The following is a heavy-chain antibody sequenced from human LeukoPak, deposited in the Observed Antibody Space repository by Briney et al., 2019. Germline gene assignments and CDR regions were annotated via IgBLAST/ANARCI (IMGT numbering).Heavy chain of an antibody. CDR1: GFTFSSYG. CDR2: IRYDGSNK. J-gene: IGHJ4*02. Sequence: GGSLRLSCAASGFTFSSYGMHWVRQAPGKGLEWVAFIRYDGSNKYYADSVKGRFTISRDNSKNTLCLQMNSLRAEDTAVYYCAKDSQYYYDSSGYSYFDYWGQGTLVTVSS. D-gene: IGHD3-22*01. CDR3: AKDSQYYYDSSGYSYFDY. V-gene: IGHV3-30*02.